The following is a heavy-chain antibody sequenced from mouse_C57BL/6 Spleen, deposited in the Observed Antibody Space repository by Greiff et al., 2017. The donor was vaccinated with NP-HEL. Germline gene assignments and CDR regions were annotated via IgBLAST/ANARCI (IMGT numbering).Heavy chain of an antibody. CDR2: ISGGGGNT. D-gene: IGHD1-1*01. Sequence: DVMLVESGGGLVKPGGSLKLSCAASGFTFSSYTMSWVRQTPEKRLEWVATISGGGGNTYYPDSVKGRFTISRDNAKNTLYLQMSSLRSEDTALYYCARHGDYGSSYGYFDVWGTGTTVTVSS. J-gene: IGHJ1*03. CDR1: GFTFSSYT. CDR3: ARHGDYGSSYGYFDV. V-gene: IGHV5-9*01.